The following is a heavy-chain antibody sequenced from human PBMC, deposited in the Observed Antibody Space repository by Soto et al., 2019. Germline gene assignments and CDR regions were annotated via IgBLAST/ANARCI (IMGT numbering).Heavy chain of an antibody. V-gene: IGHV1-18*04. Sequence: ASVKVSCKASGYTFTNYGITWVRQAPGQGLEWMGWISGYNGNTKYAQDFQGRLTLTTDTSTSTAYMELRSLRSDDTAVYYCARDEVPAANWLDPWGQGTLVTVSS. CDR3: ARDEVPAANWLDP. CDR1: GYTFTNYG. J-gene: IGHJ5*02. D-gene: IGHD2-2*01. CDR2: ISGYNGNT.